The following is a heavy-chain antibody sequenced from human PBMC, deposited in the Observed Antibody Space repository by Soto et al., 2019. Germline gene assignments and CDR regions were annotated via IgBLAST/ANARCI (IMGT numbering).Heavy chain of an antibody. CDR3: ARVREGYQLKDGMDV. CDR1: GGSISSSNW. D-gene: IGHD2-2*01. Sequence: SETLSLTCAVSGGSISSSNWWSWVRQPPGKGLEWIGEIYHSGSTNYNPSLKSRVTISVDKSKNQFSLKLSSVTAADTAVYYCARVREGYQLKDGMDVWGQGTTVTVSS. CDR2: IYHSGST. J-gene: IGHJ6*02. V-gene: IGHV4-4*02.